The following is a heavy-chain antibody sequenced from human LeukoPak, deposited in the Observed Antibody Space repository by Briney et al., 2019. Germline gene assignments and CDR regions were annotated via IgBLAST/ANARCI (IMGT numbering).Heavy chain of an antibody. CDR1: GGSFSGYY. CDR3: ARGRGSSSWYEILGY. D-gene: IGHD6-13*01. V-gene: IGHV4-34*01. CDR2: INHSGST. J-gene: IGHJ4*02. Sequence: SETLSLTCAVYGGSFSGYYWSWIRQPPGKGLEWIGEINHSGSTNYNPSLKSRVTISVDTSKNQFSLKLSPVTAADTAVYYCARGRGSSSWYEILGYWGQGTLVTVSS.